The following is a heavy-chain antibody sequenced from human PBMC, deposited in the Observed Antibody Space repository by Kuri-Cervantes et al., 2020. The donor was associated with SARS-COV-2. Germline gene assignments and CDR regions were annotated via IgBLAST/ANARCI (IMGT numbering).Heavy chain of an antibody. V-gene: IGHV1-46*01. CDR3: ARGSEDIVATEFDY. CDR2: INPSGGST. Sequence: ASVKVSCKVSGYTLTELSMHWVRQAPGQGLEWMGIINPSGGSTSYAQKFQGRVTMTRNTSISTAYMELSSLRPEDTAVYYCARGSEDIVATEFDYWGQGTLVTVSS. D-gene: IGHD5-12*01. J-gene: IGHJ4*02. CDR1: GYTLTELS.